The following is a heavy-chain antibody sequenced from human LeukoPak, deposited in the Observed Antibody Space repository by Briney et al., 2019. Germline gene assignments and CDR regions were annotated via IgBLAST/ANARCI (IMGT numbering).Heavy chain of an antibody. CDR3: AAGQWLFKIFDY. J-gene: IGHJ4*02. CDR1: GGSISGYY. D-gene: IGHD6-19*01. V-gene: IGHV4-59*01. Sequence: PSETLSLTCTVSGGSISGYYWSWIRQPPGKGLEWIGYIYYSGSTNYNPSLKSRVTISVDTSKNQFSLKLSSVTAADTAVYYCAAGQWLFKIFDYWGQGTLVTVSS. CDR2: IYYSGST.